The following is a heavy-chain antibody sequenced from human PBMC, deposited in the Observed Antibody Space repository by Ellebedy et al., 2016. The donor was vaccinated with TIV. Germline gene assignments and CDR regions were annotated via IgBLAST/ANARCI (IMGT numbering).Heavy chain of an antibody. J-gene: IGHJ2*01. CDR1: GGSISSGGYS. V-gene: IGHV4-30-2*01. D-gene: IGHD3-22*01. CDR3: AREDYYDSSGYYYARSWYFDL. Sequence: LRLSXAVSGGSISSGGYSWSWIRQPPGKGLEWIGYIYHSGSTYYNPSLKSQVTISVDRSKNQFSLKLSSVTAADTAVYYCAREDYYDSSGYYYARSWYFDLWGRGTLVTVSS. CDR2: IYHSGST.